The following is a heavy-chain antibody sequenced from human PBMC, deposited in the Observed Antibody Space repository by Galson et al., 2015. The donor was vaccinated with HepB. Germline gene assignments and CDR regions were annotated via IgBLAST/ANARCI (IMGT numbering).Heavy chain of an antibody. Sequence: SVKVSCKASGYSFTDYCLHWVRQAPGQGLEWMGWIKSNSGDTNYAQKFQGRVTMTRDTSISTAYMELSRLRFDDTAVYYCARLRISKYTYGYGFAPWGQGALVTVSS. CDR2: IKSNSGDT. CDR1: GYSFTDYC. D-gene: IGHD5-18*01. CDR3: ARLRISKYTYGYGFAP. V-gene: IGHV1-2*02. J-gene: IGHJ5*02.